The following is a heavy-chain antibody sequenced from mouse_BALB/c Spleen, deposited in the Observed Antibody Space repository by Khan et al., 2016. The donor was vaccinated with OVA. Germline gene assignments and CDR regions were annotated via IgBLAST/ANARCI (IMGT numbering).Heavy chain of an antibody. D-gene: IGHD2-3*01. CDR2: ISYSGST. CDR3: ARDGSRYNYAMDY. Sequence: EVKLLESGPGLVKPSQSLSLTCTVTGYSITSDYAWNWIRQFPGNKLEWMGYISYSGSTNYNPVLKSRISITRDTSKNQFFLQLNSVTTEDTATYYCARDGSRYNYAMDYWGQGTSVTVSS. J-gene: IGHJ4*01. V-gene: IGHV3-2*02. CDR1: GYSITSDYA.